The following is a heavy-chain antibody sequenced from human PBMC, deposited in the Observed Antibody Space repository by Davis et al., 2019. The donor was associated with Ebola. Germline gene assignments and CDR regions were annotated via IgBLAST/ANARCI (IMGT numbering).Heavy chain of an antibody. Sequence: SETLSLTCPVSGGSISSYYWSWIRQPPGKGPAWIGSTSSSGSTDYSPSLRGRVTISLDTSKNQFSLRLSPVTAADTAVYYCARSHSDWLLPFDYWGQGTLATVSS. D-gene: IGHD3-9*01. V-gene: IGHV4-59*01. CDR3: ARSHSDWLLPFDY. J-gene: IGHJ4*02. CDR2: TSSSGST. CDR1: GGSISSYY.